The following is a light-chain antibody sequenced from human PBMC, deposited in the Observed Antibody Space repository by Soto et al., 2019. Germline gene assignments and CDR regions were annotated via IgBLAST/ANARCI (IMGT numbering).Light chain of an antibody. CDR3: QQRSNWPPGLT. CDR2: DAS. J-gene: IGKJ4*01. V-gene: IGKV3-11*01. CDR1: QSVSRN. Sequence: ELVLPQSPATLSLSPGARAPLSRRARQSVSRNLAWYQQKPGQAPRLLIYDASNRATGIPARFSGSGSGTDFTLTISSLEPEDFAVYYCQQRSNWPPGLTVGRGTKVDIK.